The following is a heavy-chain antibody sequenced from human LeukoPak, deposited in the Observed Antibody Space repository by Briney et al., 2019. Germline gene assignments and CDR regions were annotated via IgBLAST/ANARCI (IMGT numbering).Heavy chain of an antibody. CDR1: GYTFTSYG. J-gene: IGHJ6*03. CDR3: ARGGRGSPLYMDV. D-gene: IGHD1-26*01. V-gene: IGHV1-18*04. Sequence: ASVKVSCKASGYTFTSYGISWVRQAPGQGLEWMGWISIYNGNTNYAEKIQGRVTMTRDTSISTAYMELSRLRSDDTAVYYCARGGRGSPLYMDVWGKGTTVTVSS. CDR2: ISIYNGNT.